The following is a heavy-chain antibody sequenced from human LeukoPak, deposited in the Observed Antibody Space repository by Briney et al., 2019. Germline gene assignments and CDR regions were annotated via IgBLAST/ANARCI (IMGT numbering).Heavy chain of an antibody. D-gene: IGHD3-10*01. V-gene: IGHV3-53*01. CDR3: ARGTDYGSGTYDPDTFQV. CDR2: IHSGGNT. Sequence: GGSWGFPLAASGLTAGSLFMIWFRRPPGKGWGWVSIIHSGGNTKYADSVKGRFTISRDTSKNSVFLQLNSLRVEDTAVYYCARGTDYGSGTYDPDTFQVWGQGTMVTVSS. J-gene: IGHJ3*01. CDR1: GLTAGSLF.